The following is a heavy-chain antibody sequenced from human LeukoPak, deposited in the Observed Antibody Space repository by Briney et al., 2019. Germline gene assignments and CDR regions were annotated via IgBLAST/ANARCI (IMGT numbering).Heavy chain of an antibody. CDR3: ARDAVDTAMKA. CDR1: GGTFISYA. J-gene: IGHJ5*01. V-gene: IGHV1-69*05. Sequence: ASVKVSCKASGGTFISYAISWVRQAPGQGLEWMGRIIPIFGTANYAQKFQGRVTITTDKSTSTAYMELSSQRSEDTAVYYCARDAVDTAMKAWGQGTLVTVSS. D-gene: IGHD5-18*01. CDR2: IIPIFGTA.